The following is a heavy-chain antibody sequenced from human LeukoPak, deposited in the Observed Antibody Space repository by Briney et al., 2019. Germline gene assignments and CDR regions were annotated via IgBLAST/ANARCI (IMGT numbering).Heavy chain of an antibody. CDR2: IIPIFNTI. Sequence: GASVKVSCKASGGTLSTYSISWVRQAPGQGLEWMGGIIPIFNTINYAQRFQGRVTLTADESTNTAYMELSSLRSEDTAVYYCARLADCSSSSCRSFDYWGQGTLVTVSS. CDR3: ARLADCSSSSCRSFDY. V-gene: IGHV1-69*13. D-gene: IGHD2-2*01. J-gene: IGHJ4*02. CDR1: GGTLSTYS.